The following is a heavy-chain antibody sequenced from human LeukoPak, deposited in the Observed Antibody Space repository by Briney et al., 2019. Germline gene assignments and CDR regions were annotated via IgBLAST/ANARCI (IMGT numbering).Heavy chain of an antibody. J-gene: IGHJ6*03. D-gene: IGHD1-26*01. CDR2: ISSSGSTI. CDR3: AREELGYYYMDV. Sequence: GGSLRLSCAASGFTFSSYEMNWVRQAPGKGLEWVSYISSSGSTIYYADSVKGRFTISRDNAKNSLYLQMNSLRAEDTAVYYCAREELGYYYMDVWGKGTMVTVSS. V-gene: IGHV3-48*03. CDR1: GFTFSSYE.